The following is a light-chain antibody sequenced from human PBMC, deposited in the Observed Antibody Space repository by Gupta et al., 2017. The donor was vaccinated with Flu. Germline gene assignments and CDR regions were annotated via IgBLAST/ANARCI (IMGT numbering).Light chain of an antibody. CDR1: PSLVYRDRSTY. CDR2: KVS. Sequence: ISCSSIPSLVYRDRSTYLNWFQQRPGQSPRRLIYKVSNLDSGVPDRFSGSGSGTDFTLKISRVEAEDVGLYSCLQGTSWPYTFGQGTKLEIK. CDR3: LQGTSWPYT. V-gene: IGKV2-30*01. J-gene: IGKJ2*01.